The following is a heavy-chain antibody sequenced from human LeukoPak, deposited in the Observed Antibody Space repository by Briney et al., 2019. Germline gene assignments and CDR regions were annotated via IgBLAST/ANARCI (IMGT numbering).Heavy chain of an antibody. CDR2: INSDGDNT. Sequence: GGSLRLSCAASGVTFSSYWMHWVRQTPGKGLVWVSRINSDGDNTPYADSVKGRFTISRDNAKNTLYLQMNSLRADDTAVYYCASDPVVRGIIRGPTGFDYWGQGTLVTVSS. V-gene: IGHV3-74*01. CDR3: ASDPVVRGIIRGPTGFDY. J-gene: IGHJ4*02. D-gene: IGHD3-10*01. CDR1: GVTFSSYW.